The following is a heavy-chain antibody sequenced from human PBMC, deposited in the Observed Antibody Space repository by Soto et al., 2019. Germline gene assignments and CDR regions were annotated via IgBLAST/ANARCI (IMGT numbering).Heavy chain of an antibody. J-gene: IGHJ4*02. CDR1: GGSISSYY. CDR3: ARVGPTGYYYDSSERYFDY. D-gene: IGHD3-22*01. V-gene: IGHV4-59*01. Sequence: LSLTCTVSGGSISSYYWSWIRQPPGKGLEWIGYIYYSGSTNYNPSLKSRVTISVDTSKNQFSLKLSSVTAADTAVYYCARVGPTGYYYDSSERYFDYWGQGTLVTAPQ. CDR2: IYYSGST.